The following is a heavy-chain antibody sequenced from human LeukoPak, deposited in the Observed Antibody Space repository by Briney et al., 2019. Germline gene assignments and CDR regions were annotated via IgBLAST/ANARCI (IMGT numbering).Heavy chain of an antibody. J-gene: IGHJ3*02. CDR3: ARDGQQLVRYAFDI. CDR1: GGSISSSSYY. CDR2: IYYSGST. Sequence: SETLSLTCTVSGGSISSSSYYWGWIRQPPGKGLEWIGSIYYSGSTYYNPSLKSRVTISVDTSKNQFSLKLSSVTAADTAVYYCARDGQQLVRYAFDIWGQGTMVTVSS. D-gene: IGHD6-13*01. V-gene: IGHV4-39*07.